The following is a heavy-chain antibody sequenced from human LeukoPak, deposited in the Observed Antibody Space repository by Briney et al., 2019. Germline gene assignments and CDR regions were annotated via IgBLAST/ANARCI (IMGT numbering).Heavy chain of an antibody. J-gene: IGHJ4*02. CDR3: AREAAAGWVDY. CDR2: TFYRSKWYN. D-gene: IGHD6-13*01. V-gene: IGHV6-1*01. Sequence: SQTLSLTCAISGDSVSSNSAAWTWIRQSPSRGFEWLGRTFYRSKWYNHYAVSVKSRITINPDTSKNQFSLQLNSVTPEDTAVYYCAREAAAGWVDYWGQGTLVTVSS. CDR1: GDSVSSNSAA.